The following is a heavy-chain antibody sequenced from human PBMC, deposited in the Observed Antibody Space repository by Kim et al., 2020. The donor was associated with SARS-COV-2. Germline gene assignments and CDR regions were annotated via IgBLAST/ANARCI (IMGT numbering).Heavy chain of an antibody. Sequence: GGSLRLSCAASGFTFSNAWMSWVRQAPGKGLEWVGRIKSKTDGGTTDYAAPVKGRFTISRDDSKNTLYLQMNSLKTEDTAVYYCTTGVRAGLGCTNGVCYSYYYYGMDVWGQGTTVTVSS. D-gene: IGHD2-8*01. V-gene: IGHV3-15*01. CDR2: IKSKTDGGTT. CDR1: GFTFSNAW. J-gene: IGHJ6*02. CDR3: TTGVRAGLGCTNGVCYSYYYYGMDV.